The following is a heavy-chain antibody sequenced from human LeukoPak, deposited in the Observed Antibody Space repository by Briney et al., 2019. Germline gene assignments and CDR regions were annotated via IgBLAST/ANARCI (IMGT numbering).Heavy chain of an antibody. CDR1: GGSISSYY. Sequence: SETLSLTCTVSGGSISSYYWSWIRQPPGKGLEGIGYIYYSGSTNYNPSLKSRVTISVDTSKNQFSLKLSSVTAADTAVYYCAREGELSRFDPWGQGTLVTVSS. D-gene: IGHD3-16*02. V-gene: IGHV4-59*01. CDR2: IYYSGST. J-gene: IGHJ5*02. CDR3: AREGELSRFDP.